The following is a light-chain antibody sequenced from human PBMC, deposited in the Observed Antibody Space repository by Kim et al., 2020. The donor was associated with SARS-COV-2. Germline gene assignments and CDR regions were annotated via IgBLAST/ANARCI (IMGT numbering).Light chain of an antibody. CDR1: RLGDKY. CDR3: QAWDSSTAI. Sequence: SVSPGQTVSISCSGERLGDKYAFWYQQRSGQSPVLVIYQGDKRPSGIHARFSGFLSGNTATLTISGTQPMDEADYYCQAWDSSTAIFGGGTQLTVL. CDR2: QGD. J-gene: IGLJ2*01. V-gene: IGLV3-1*01.